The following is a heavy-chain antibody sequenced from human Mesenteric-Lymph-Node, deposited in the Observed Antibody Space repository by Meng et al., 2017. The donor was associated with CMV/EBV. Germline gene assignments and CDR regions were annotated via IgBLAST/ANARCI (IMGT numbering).Heavy chain of an antibody. V-gene: IGHV4-4*02. Sequence: ISNNNWWSWVRQSPGKPLEWIGQIYLSGNTNYNPSLESRVTISLDKPKNQFSLKLYSVTAADTAVYYCARELINYYDSGTDPYYFDYWGPGTLVTVSS. D-gene: IGHD3-22*01. CDR2: IYLSGNT. J-gene: IGHJ4*02. CDR3: ARELINYYDSGTDPYYFDY. CDR1: ISNNNW.